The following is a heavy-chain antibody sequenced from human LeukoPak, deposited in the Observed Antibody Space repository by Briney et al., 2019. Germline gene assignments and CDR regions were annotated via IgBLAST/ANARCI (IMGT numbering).Heavy chain of an antibody. D-gene: IGHD2-2*01. CDR2: ISYEGSIK. CDR3: AKCQGRVCSSTPHGMDV. CDR1: EFTFSSHG. J-gene: IGHJ6*02. Sequence: GGSLRLSCAASEFTFSSHGMHWVRQAPGKGLEWVAVISYEGSIKYYADSVKGRFTISRDNSKNTLYLQMNSLRAEDTAVYYCAKCQGRVCSSTPHGMDVWGRGTTVTVSS. V-gene: IGHV3-30*18.